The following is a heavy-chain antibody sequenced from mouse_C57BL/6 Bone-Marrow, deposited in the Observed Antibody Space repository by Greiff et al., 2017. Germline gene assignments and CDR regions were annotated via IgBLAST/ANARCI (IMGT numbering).Heavy chain of an antibody. V-gene: IGHV1-82*01. D-gene: IGHD1-3*01. Sequence: QVQLQQSGPELVKPGASVKISCKASGYAFSSSWMNWVKQRPGKGLEWIGRIYPGDGDTNYNGKFKGKATLTADKSSSTAYMQLSSLTSEDSAVXFFARITFDYWGQGTTLTVSS. CDR1: GYAFSSSW. CDR2: IYPGDGDT. J-gene: IGHJ2*01. CDR3: ARITFDY.